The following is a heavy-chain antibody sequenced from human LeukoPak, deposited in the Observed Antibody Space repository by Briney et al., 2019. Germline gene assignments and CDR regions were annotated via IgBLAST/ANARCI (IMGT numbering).Heavy chain of an antibody. CDR3: ARRGGLRGDN. V-gene: IGHV4-39*01. J-gene: IGHJ4*02. CDR1: GGSISSSSYY. CDR2: IYYGGGS. D-gene: IGHD2-15*01. Sequence: SETLSLTCTVSGGSISSSSYYWAWIRQSPGKGLEWIANIYYGGGSYYNPSLKRRVTISVDTSKNQFSLKVYSVTAADTAVYYCARRGGLRGDNWGQGTLVTVSS.